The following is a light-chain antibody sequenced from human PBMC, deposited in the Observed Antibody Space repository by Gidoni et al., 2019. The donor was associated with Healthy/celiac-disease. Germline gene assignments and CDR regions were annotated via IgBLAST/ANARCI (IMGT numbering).Light chain of an antibody. J-gene: IGLJ2*01. CDR3: SSYTSSSTVV. V-gene: IGLV2-14*01. CDR2: DVS. Sequence: QSALTQPASVSASPGQSTTISGTGTSIDVGGYNYVSWFQQHPGKAPKLMIYDVSNRPSGVSNRFSGSKSGNTASLTISGLQAEDEADYYCSSYTSSSTVVFGGGTKLTVL. CDR1: SIDVGGYNY.